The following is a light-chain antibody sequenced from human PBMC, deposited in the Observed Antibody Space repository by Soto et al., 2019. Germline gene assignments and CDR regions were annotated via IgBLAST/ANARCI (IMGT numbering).Light chain of an antibody. CDR2: VGTGGIVG. Sequence: QPVLTQPPSASASLGASVTLTCTLSSGSSDYKVDWYQQRPGKGPRFVMRVGTGGIVGSKGDGIPDRFSVLASGLNRYLTIENIQEEDGGDYHCGTDHGSGSKFLWIFGGGTKVTVL. CDR3: GTDHGSGSKFLWI. V-gene: IGLV9-49*01. J-gene: IGLJ3*02. CDR1: SGSSDYK.